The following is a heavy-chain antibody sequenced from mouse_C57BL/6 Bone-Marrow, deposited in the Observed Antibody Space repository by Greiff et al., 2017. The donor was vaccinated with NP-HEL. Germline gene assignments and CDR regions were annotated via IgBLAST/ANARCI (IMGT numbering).Heavy chain of an antibody. Sequence: QVQLMESGPGLVAPSQSLSITCTVSGFSLTSYGVHWVRQPPGKGLEWLVVIWSNGSTTYNSALKSRLSISKDNSKSQVFLKMNSLQTDDTAMYYCARHRYYGPQYYYAMDYWGQGTSVTVSS. D-gene: IGHD1-1*02. J-gene: IGHJ4*01. CDR3: ARHRYYGPQYYYAMDY. CDR2: IWSNGST. CDR1: GFSLTSYG. V-gene: IGHV2-6-1*01.